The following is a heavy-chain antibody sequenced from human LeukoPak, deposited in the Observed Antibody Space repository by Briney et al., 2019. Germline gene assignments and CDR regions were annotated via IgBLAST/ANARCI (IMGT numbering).Heavy chain of an antibody. CDR2: ISGSGGST. J-gene: IGHJ4*02. Sequence: GGSLRLSRAASGFTFSSYAMSWVRQAPGKGLEWVSAISGSGGSTYYADSVKGRFTISRDNSKNTLYLQMNSLRAEDTAVYYCAKAPERIAVAGHFDYWGQGTLVTVSS. CDR3: AKAPERIAVAGHFDY. V-gene: IGHV3-23*01. CDR1: GFTFSSYA. D-gene: IGHD6-19*01.